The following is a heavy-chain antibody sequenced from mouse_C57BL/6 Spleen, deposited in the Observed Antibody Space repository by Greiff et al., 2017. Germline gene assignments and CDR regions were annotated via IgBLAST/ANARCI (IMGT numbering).Heavy chain of an antibody. CDR1: GFTFSSYT. V-gene: IGHV5-9*01. CDR3: ARQRGSSGVIDY. Sequence: EVKLVASGGGLVTPGGSLKLSCAASGFTFSSYTMSWVRQTPEKRLEWVATISGGGGNTSYPDSVTGRFTISRDNAKNTLYLQVSSLRSEDTALYYCARQRGSSGVIDYWGQGTTLTVSS. J-gene: IGHJ2*01. CDR2: ISGGGGNT. D-gene: IGHD3-2*02.